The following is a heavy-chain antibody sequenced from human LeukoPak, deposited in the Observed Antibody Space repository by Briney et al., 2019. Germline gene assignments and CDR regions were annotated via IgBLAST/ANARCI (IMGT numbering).Heavy chain of an antibody. CDR1: GFTFSNAW. D-gene: IGHD5-12*01. V-gene: IGHV3-15*01. J-gene: IGHJ4*02. CDR2: IKSKTDGGTT. Sequence: GGSLRLSCAASGFTFSNAWMSWVRQAPGKGLEWVGRIKSKTDGGTTDYAAPVKDRFTISRDDSKNTLYLQMNSLKTEDTAVYYCTTDGAYSGYDPAGYFDYWGQGTLVTVSS. CDR3: TTDGAYSGYDPAGYFDY.